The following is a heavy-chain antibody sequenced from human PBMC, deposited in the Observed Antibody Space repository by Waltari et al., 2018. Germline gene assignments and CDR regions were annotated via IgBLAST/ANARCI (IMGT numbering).Heavy chain of an antibody. V-gene: IGHV4-39*01. J-gene: IGHJ4*02. CDR2: IDDSGST. CDR3: ARIYGSGSPIPSVDY. Sequence: LQLQESGPGLVKPSETLSLTCPVSGGSISRSHSYWGWIRQPPGKGLDWIASIDDSGSTYYNPSLKSRVTISVDTSKNQFSLKLTSVTAADTAVYYCARIYGSGSPIPSVDYWGQGTLVTVSS. CDR1: GGSISRSHSY. D-gene: IGHD3-10*01.